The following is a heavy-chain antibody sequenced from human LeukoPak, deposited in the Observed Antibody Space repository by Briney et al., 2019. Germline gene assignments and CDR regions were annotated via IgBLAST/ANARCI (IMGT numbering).Heavy chain of an antibody. CDR1: GFTFSSYS. V-gene: IGHV3-21*01. Sequence: GGSLRLSCAASGFTFSSYSMNWVRQAPGKGLEWVSSISSSSSYIYYADSVKGRFTISRDNAKNSLYLQMNSLRAEDTAVYYCARDESLGDFWSGYFDAFDMWGQGTMVTVSS. CDR3: ARDESLGDFWSGYFDAFDM. D-gene: IGHD3-3*01. J-gene: IGHJ3*02. CDR2: ISSSSSYI.